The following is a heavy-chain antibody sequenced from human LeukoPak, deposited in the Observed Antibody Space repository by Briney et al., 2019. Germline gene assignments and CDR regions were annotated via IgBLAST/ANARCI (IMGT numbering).Heavy chain of an antibody. CDR1: GFTFSSYW. CDR3: ARVGQYYDILTGYSPFDY. CDR2: IKQDGSEK. V-gene: IGHV3-7*01. J-gene: IGHJ4*02. Sequence: PGGSLGLSCAASGFTFSSYWMSWVRQAPGKGLEWVANIKQDGSEKYYVDSVKGRFTISRDNAKNSLYLQMNSLRAEDTAVYYCARVGQYYDILTGYSPFDYWGQGTLVTVSS. D-gene: IGHD3-9*01.